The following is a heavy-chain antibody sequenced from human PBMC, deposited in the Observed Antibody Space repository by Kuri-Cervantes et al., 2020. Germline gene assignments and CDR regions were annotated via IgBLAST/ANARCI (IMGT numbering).Heavy chain of an antibody. J-gene: IGHJ5*02. Sequence: GSLRLSCTVSGGSISSYYWSWIRQPPGKGLEWIGYIYYSGSTNYNPSLKSRVTISVDTSKNQFSLKLSSVTAADTALYYCARDSRVGWFDPWGQGTLVTVSS. CDR2: IYYSGST. CDR3: ARDSRVGWFDP. D-gene: IGHD2-15*01. CDR1: GGSISSYY. V-gene: IGHV4-59*13.